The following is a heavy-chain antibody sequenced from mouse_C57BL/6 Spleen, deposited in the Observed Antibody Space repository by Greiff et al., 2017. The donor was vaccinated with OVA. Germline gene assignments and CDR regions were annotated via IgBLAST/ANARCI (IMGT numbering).Heavy chain of an antibody. CDR3: ARGAQGYAMDY. J-gene: IGHJ4*01. D-gene: IGHD3-2*02. CDR1: GYSFTGYY. CDR2: INPSTGGT. V-gene: IGHV1-42*01. Sequence: EVKLQESGPELVKPGASVKISCKASGYSFTGYYMNWVKQSPEKSLEWIGEINPSTGGTTYNQKFKAKATLTVDKSSSTAYMQLKSLTSEDSAVYYCARGAQGYAMDYWGQGTSVTVSS.